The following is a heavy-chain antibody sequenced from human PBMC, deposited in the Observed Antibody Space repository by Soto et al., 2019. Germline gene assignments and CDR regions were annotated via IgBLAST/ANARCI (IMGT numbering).Heavy chain of an antibody. CDR1: GFTVSNNY. Sequence: EVQLVESGGGLIQPGGSLRLSCAVSGFTVSNNYMSWVRQAPGKGLEGVSVIYSGGYTAYGDSVKGRFTISRDNSKNTLYLKKNSRGPDAAALFYWAPTRGGGGYWGQGTLVTVSS. CDR2: IYSGGYT. CDR3: APTRGGGGY. V-gene: IGHV3-53*01. D-gene: IGHD3-10*01. J-gene: IGHJ4*02.